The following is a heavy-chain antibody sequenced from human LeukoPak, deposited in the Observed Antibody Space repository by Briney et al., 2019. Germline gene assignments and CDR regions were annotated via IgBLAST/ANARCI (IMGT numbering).Heavy chain of an antibody. J-gene: IGHJ4*02. CDR1: GFTFDDYT. D-gene: IGHD6-19*01. Sequence: GGSLRLSCAASGFTFDDYTMHWVRQAPGKGLEWVSLISWDGGSTYYADSVKGRFTISRDNSKNSLYPQMNSLRTEDTALYYCAKYPLGSSGWYYFDYWGQGTLVTVSS. V-gene: IGHV3-43*01. CDR2: ISWDGGST. CDR3: AKYPLGSSGWYYFDY.